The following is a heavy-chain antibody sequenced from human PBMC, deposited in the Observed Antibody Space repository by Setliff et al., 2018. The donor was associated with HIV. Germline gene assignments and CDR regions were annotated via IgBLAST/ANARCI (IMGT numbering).Heavy chain of an antibody. V-gene: IGHV4-34*01. CDR3: ARGSGRFCSGGRCSAFDY. Sequence: PSETLSLTCAVYGGSFSGYYWSWIRQPPGKGLEWIGEINHSGSTNYNMSLWSRVTISLDASRNQFSLELISVTAADTAVYYCARGSGRFCSGGRCSAFDYWGQGTLVTVSS. D-gene: IGHD2-15*01. CDR2: INHSGST. J-gene: IGHJ4*02. CDR1: GGSFSGYY.